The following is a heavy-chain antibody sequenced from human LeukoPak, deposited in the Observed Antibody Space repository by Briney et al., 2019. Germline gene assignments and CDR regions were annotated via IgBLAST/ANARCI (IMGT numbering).Heavy chain of an antibody. CDR1: GGSISSYY. CDR2: IYYSGGT. J-gene: IGHJ3*02. D-gene: IGHD6-19*01. Sequence: PSETLSLTCTVSGGSISSYYWSWIRQPPGKGLEWIGYIYYSGGTNYNPSLKSRVTISVDTSKNQFSLKLSSVTAADTAVYYCARDRSSGWQGVFDIWGQGTMVTVSS. V-gene: IGHV4-59*01. CDR3: ARDRSSGWQGVFDI.